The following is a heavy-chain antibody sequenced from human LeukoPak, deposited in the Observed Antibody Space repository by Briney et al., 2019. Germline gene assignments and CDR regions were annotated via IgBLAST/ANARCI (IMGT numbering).Heavy chain of an antibody. J-gene: IGHJ5*02. CDR1: GDSISTSNSY. CDR3: ARTTVTITHNWFDP. CDR2: IYSSGST. D-gene: IGHD4-17*01. Sequence: SETLSLTCTVSGDSISTSNSYWGWFRQPPGKGLEWIGRIYSSGSTNYNSSLKSRVTMSVDTSKNHFFLKLSSVTAADTAVYYCARTTVTITHNWFDPWGQGTLVTVSS. V-gene: IGHV4-61*05.